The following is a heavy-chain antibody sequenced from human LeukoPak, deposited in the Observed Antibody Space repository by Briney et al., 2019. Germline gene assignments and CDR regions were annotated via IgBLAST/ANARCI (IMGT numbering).Heavy chain of an antibody. J-gene: IGHJ4*02. Sequence: SETLSLTCTVSGGSVSSGSYYWSWIRQPPGKGLEWIGYIYYSGSTNYNPSLKSRVTISVDTSKNQFSLKLSSVTAADTAVYYCARGKRLVFGEMATIVYFDYGGQGTLVTVSS. CDR3: ARGKRLVFGEMATIVYFDY. CDR2: IYYSGST. V-gene: IGHV4-61*01. CDR1: GGSVSSGSYY. D-gene: IGHD5-24*01.